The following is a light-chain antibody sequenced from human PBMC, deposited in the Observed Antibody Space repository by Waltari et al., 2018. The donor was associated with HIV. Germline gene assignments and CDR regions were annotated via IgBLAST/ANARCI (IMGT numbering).Light chain of an antibody. J-gene: IGKJ4*01. CDR1: QSVTNF. V-gene: IGKV3-11*01. CDR2: DIS. CDR3: QQRYQWPPVT. Sequence: EIVLTNSQATLPLSPGERATLPCRPSQSVTNFLAWYQQKPGQAPRLLIHDISTSATCIPARFSGSGSGTDFTLTISSLEPEDFAVYYCQQRYQWPPVTFGGGTRVEIK.